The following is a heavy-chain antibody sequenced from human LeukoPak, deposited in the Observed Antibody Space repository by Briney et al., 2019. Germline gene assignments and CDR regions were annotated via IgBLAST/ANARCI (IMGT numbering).Heavy chain of an antibody. Sequence: GGSLRLSCAASGLTFSTHWMHWVRQTPGKGLVWVSRISPDGSRTAYADSVKGRFTISRDNARDTLYLQLNSLGAEDTAVYYCARVSSLWSFDYWGQGTLVTVSS. D-gene: IGHD3-10*01. CDR1: GLTFSTHW. V-gene: IGHV3-74*01. CDR3: ARVSSLWSFDY. J-gene: IGHJ4*02. CDR2: ISPDGSRT.